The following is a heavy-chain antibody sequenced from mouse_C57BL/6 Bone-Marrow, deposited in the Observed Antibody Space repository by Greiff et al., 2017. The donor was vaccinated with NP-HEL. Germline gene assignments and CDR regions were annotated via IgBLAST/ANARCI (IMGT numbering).Heavy chain of an antibody. V-gene: IGHV1-69*01. CDR3: ARGGAHYYAMDY. CDR1: GYTFTSYW. J-gene: IGHJ4*01. CDR2: IDPSDSYT. Sequence: QVQLQQPGAELVMPGASVKLSCKASGYTFTSYWMHWVKQRPGQGLEWIGEIDPSDSYTNYNQKFKGKSTLTVDKSSSTAYMQLSSLTSEDSAVYYCARGGAHYYAMDYWGQGTSVTDSS.